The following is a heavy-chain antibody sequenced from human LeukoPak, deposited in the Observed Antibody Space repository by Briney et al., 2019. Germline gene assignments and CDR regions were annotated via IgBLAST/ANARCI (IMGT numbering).Heavy chain of an antibody. CDR2: ISGSGGST. Sequence: GGSLRLSCAASGFTFSSYAMSWVRQAPGKGLEWVSAISGSGGSTYYADSVKGRFTISRDNSKNTLYLQMNSLRAEDTAVYYCAKDLGYCSSTSCLNGPLDYWGQGTLVTVSS. CDR3: AKDLGYCSSTSCLNGPLDY. D-gene: IGHD2-2*01. CDR1: GFTFSSYA. V-gene: IGHV3-23*01. J-gene: IGHJ4*02.